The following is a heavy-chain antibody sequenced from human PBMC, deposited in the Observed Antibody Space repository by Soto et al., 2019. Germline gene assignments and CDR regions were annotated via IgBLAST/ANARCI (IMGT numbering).Heavy chain of an antibody. V-gene: IGHV1-2*02. CDR2: INPNSGGT. CDR1: GYTFTGYY. CDR3: ARVIAAADSPYYYYGMDV. Sequence: VSVEVSCKASGYTFTGYYMHWVRQAPGQGLEWMGWINPNSGGTNYAQKFQGRVTMTRDTSISTAYMELSRLRSDDAAVYYCARVIAAADSPYYYYGMDVWGQGTTVTVSS. D-gene: IGHD6-13*01. J-gene: IGHJ6*02.